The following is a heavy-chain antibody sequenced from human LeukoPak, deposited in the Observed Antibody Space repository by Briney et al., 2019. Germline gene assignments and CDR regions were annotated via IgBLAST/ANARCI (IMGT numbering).Heavy chain of an antibody. Sequence: GDSVKVSCKASGYTFTSNYMHWERQAPGQGLEWMGIINPSGGSTSYAQKFQGRVTMTRDMSTSTVYMELSSLRSEDTAVYYCARSISAAIEYYFDYWGQGTLVTVSS. D-gene: IGHD2-2*02. CDR3: ARSISAAIEYYFDY. J-gene: IGHJ4*02. V-gene: IGHV1-46*01. CDR1: GYTFTSNY. CDR2: INPSGGST.